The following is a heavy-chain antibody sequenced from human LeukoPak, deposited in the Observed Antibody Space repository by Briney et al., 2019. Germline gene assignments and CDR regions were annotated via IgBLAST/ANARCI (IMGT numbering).Heavy chain of an antibody. Sequence: SQTLSLTCTVSGGSISEYYWSWIRQPPGKGLEWIGCISYSGSTNDNPSLRSRVTISIDTSKNQFSLKLSSVTAADTAVYYCARLWSPMVEIDYWGQGTLVTVSS. CDR2: ISYSGST. CDR1: GGSISEYY. D-gene: IGHD2-15*01. CDR3: ARLWSPMVEIDY. V-gene: IGHV4-59*08. J-gene: IGHJ4*02.